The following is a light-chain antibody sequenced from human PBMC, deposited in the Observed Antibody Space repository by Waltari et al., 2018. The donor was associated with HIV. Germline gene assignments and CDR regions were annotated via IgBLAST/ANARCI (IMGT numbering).Light chain of an antibody. Sequence: QSALTQPRSVSGSPGQSVTISCTGTSSDVGGYNYVSWYQQHPGKAPKLMIYDVSKRPSGVPDRFSGSKSGNTASLTISGLQAEDEADYYCCSYAGRYVPEVVFGGGTKLTVL. CDR2: DVS. J-gene: IGLJ2*01. CDR1: SSDVGGYNY. V-gene: IGLV2-11*01. CDR3: CSYAGRYVPEVV.